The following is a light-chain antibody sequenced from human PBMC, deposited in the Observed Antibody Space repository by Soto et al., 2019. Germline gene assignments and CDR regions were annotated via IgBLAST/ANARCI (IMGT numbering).Light chain of an antibody. Sequence: NFMLTQPHSVSESPGKTVIISCTRSSGSIASNYVQWYQQRPGSSPTTVIYEDNQRPSGVPDRFSGSIDSSSNSASLTISGLETEDEADYYCQSYAANNQVFGGGTKLTVL. V-gene: IGLV6-57*01. CDR3: QSYAANNQV. J-gene: IGLJ3*02. CDR2: EDN. CDR1: SGSIASNY.